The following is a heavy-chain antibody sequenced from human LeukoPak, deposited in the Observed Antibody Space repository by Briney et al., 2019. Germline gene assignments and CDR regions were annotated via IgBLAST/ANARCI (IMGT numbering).Heavy chain of an antibody. D-gene: IGHD3-22*01. V-gene: IGHV1-46*01. CDR3: ARDSYDSSGYYYLPLDY. J-gene: IGHJ4*02. CDR1: GYTFTSYY. CDR2: INPSGGST. Sequence: GASVKVSCKASGYTFTSYYMHWVRQAPGQGLEWMGIINPSGGSTSYAQKLQGRVTMTTDTSTSTAYMELRSLRSDDTAVYYCARDSYDSSGYYYLPLDYWGQGTLVTVSS.